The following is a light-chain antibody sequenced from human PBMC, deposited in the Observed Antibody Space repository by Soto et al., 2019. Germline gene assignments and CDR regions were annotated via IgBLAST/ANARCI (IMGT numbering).Light chain of an antibody. CDR2: DAS. CDR1: QDISNY. CDR3: QKYDNRPFN. J-gene: IGKJ3*01. Sequence: DIQITHSPSSLSASVVDRVTITFQASQDISNYLNWYQHKPGQAPSLLIYDASKSQFGVPSRFSGSGSGTDFTFTISSLQPEDNATYYCQKYDNRPFNFGPGTKVDIK. V-gene: IGKV1-33*01.